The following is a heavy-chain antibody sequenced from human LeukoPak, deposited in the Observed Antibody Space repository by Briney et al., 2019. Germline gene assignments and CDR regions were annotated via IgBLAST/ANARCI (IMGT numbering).Heavy chain of an antibody. D-gene: IGHD6-19*01. CDR1: GFTFSSYS. CDR2: ISSSSSTI. Sequence: GGSLRLSCAASGFTFSSYSMNWVRQAPGKGLEWVSYISSSSSTIYYADSVKGRFTISRDNAKNSLYLQMNSLRAEDTAVYYCARIWGAVALDYWGQGTLVTVSS. CDR3: ARIWGAVALDY. V-gene: IGHV3-48*04. J-gene: IGHJ4*02.